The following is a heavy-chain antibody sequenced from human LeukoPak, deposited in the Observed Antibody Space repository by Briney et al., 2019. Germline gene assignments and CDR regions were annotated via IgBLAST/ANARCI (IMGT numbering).Heavy chain of an antibody. CDR2: IRFDGSNK. D-gene: IGHD6-19*01. CDR1: GFTFSDYG. J-gene: IGHJ6*03. CDR3: ARAWNALAVAGTAYYYYMDV. Sequence: GGSLRLSCAASGFTFSDYGIHWLRQAPGKGLEWVAFIRFDGSNKYYVDSVGGRFTISRDNAKNSLYLQMNSLRAEDTAVYYCARAWNALAVAGTAYYYYMDVWGKGTTVTVSS. V-gene: IGHV3-30*02.